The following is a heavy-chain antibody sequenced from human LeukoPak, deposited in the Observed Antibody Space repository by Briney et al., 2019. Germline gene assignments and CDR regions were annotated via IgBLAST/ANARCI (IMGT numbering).Heavy chain of an antibody. CDR1: GFTFSSYW. D-gene: IGHD2-15*01. J-gene: IGHJ4*02. CDR2: IKQDGSEK. V-gene: IGHV3-7*01. CDR3: ARVLETDCTGGSCYSGLDY. Sequence: PGGSLRLSCAASGFTFSSYWMSWVRQAPGKGLEWVANIKQDGSEKYYVDSVKGRFTISRDNAKNSLYLQMNSLRAEDTAVYYCARVLETDCTGGSCYSGLDYWGQGTLVTVSS.